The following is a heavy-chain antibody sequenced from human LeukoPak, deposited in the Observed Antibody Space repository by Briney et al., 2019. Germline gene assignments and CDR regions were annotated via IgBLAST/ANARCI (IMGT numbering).Heavy chain of an antibody. CDR2: ISGSGGST. J-gene: IGHJ5*02. D-gene: IGHD6-19*01. Sequence: GGSLRLSCAASGFTFSSYAMTWVRQAPGKGLEWVSAISGSGGSTYYADSVKGRFTISRDNSKNTLYLQMNSLRAEDTAVYYCAKDGRIAVAGTLGGDWFDPWGQGTLVTVSS. CDR1: GFTFSSYA. V-gene: IGHV3-23*01. CDR3: AKDGRIAVAGTLGGDWFDP.